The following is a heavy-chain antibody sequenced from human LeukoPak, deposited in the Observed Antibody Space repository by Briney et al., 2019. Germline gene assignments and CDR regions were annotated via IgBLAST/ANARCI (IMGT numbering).Heavy chain of an antibody. CDR2: INSDGRST. J-gene: IGHJ4*02. CDR3: ARASDIVATILFDF. CDR1: GFTFSSYA. V-gene: IGHV3-74*01. Sequence: GGSLRLSCSASGFTFSSYAMHWVRQAPGKGLVWVSRINSDGRSTSYADSVKGRFTISRDNAKNTLYLQMNSLRAEDTALYYCARASDIVATILFDFWGQGTLVTVSS. D-gene: IGHD5-12*01.